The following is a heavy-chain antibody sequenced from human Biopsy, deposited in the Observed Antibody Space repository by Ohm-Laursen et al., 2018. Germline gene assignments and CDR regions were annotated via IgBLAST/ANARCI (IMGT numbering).Heavy chain of an antibody. D-gene: IGHD5-12*01. J-gene: IGHJ6*02. CDR3: ARGSGYLNLDV. CDR1: GESSSGYF. V-gene: IGHV4-34*01. CDR2: INQSGST. Sequence: GTLSLTCPVNGESSSGYFWNWIRQPPGKGLEWIGEINQSGSTKYNPSLKRRATLSADSSNSQFSLRLTSVTAADTAIYYCARGSGYLNLDVWGQGTTVTVSS.